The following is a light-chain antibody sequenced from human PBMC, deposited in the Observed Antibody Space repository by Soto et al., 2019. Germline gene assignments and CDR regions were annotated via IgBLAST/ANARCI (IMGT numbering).Light chain of an antibody. CDR3: QQYNNWPPIT. CDR2: GAS. J-gene: IGKJ5*01. Sequence: IVLTHSPGTLSFSPGEIATLSFRAIRSVSSNYLAWYQQKPGQCPRLLIYGASTRATGIPARFSGSGSGTEFTLTISSLQSEDFAIYYCQQYNNWPPITFGQGTRLEIK. V-gene: IGKV3-15*01. CDR1: RSVSSN.